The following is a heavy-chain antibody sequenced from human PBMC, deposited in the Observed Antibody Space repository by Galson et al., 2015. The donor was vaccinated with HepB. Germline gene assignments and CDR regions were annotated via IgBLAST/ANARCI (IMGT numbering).Heavy chain of an antibody. CDR3: ARDFLWQHLVPQDRRDY. J-gene: IGHJ4*02. D-gene: IGHD2-21*01. V-gene: IGHV3-21*01. CDR1: GFTFSSYG. Sequence: SLRLSCAASGFTFSSYGMNWVRQAPGKGLEWVSSISSISSYISYADSVKGRFTISRDNAQNSLFLPMNRLRGEDTAVYYCARDFLWQHLVPQDRRDYWGQGTLVTVSS. CDR2: ISSISSYI.